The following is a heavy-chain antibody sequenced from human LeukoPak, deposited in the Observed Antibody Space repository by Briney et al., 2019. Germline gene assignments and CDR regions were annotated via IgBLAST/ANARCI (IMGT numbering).Heavy chain of an antibody. CDR3: TRSGYNNGYDY. CDR2: ITPDGSAT. V-gene: IGHV3-74*03. CDR1: GFIFSGHW. Sequence: GGSLRLSCVASGFIFSGHWMHWVRQVPGKGLVAVSRITPDGSATAYADSVEGQFTISRDNAKNTLYLEMNSLTTEDTALYYCTRSGYNNGYDYWGQGTLVTVSS. D-gene: IGHD1-1*01. J-gene: IGHJ4*02.